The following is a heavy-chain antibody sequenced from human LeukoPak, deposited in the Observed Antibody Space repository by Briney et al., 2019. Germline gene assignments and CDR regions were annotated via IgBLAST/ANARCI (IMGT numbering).Heavy chain of an antibody. D-gene: IGHD3-16*01. CDR1: GFTFDDYA. V-gene: IGHV3-9*01. CDR3: AKNGGIDY. Sequence: GGSLRLSCAASGFTFDDYAMPWVRQAPGKGLEWVSGISWNSGSIGYADSVKGRFTISRDNAKNSLYLQMNSLRAEDTALYYCAKNGGIDYWGQGTLVTVSS. CDR2: ISWNSGSI. J-gene: IGHJ4*02.